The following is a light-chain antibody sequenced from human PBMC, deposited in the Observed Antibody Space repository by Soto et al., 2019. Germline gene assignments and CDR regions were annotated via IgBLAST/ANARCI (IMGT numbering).Light chain of an antibody. J-gene: IGLJ2*01. Sequence: QLVLTQPPSASGTPGQSVTISCSGSSSNIGSNYVYWYQQLPGTAPKLLIYRTNQRPSGVPDRFSGSKSGTSASLAISGLQSEDEADYYCAAWDDSLSVFGGGTKLTVL. CDR2: RTN. CDR1: SSNIGSNY. CDR3: AAWDDSLSV. V-gene: IGLV1-47*01.